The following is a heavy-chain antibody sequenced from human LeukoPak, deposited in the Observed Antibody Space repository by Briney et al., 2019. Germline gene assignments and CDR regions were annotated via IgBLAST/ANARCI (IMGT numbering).Heavy chain of an antibody. CDR3: AARYCTSSSCHSNFDY. CDR1: GGSISNYY. D-gene: IGHD2-2*01. J-gene: IGHJ4*02. Sequence: SETLSLTCTVSGGSISNYYCTWIRQPPGKGLEWIGYIYYTGSTNHNPSLKSRVTLSVNTSKNQFSLKLSSVTAADTAVYYCAARYCTSSSCHSNFDYWGQGTLVTVSS. V-gene: IGHV4-59*01. CDR2: IYYTGST.